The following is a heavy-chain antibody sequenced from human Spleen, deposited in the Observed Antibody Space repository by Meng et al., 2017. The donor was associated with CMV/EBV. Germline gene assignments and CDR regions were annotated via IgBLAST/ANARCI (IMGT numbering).Heavy chain of an antibody. CDR3: ARGEECSATSCYSGMSSYYYGMDV. CDR2: ISSSSGYI. J-gene: IGHJ6*02. D-gene: IGHD2-2*02. V-gene: IGHV3-21*01. Sequence: GESLKISCAASGFTVSSNYMSWVRQAPGKGLEWVSSISSSSGYIYYADSVKGRFTISRDNAKNSLYLQMNSLRAEDTAVYYCARGEECSATSCYSGMSSYYYGMDVWGQGTTVTVSS. CDR1: GFTVSSNY.